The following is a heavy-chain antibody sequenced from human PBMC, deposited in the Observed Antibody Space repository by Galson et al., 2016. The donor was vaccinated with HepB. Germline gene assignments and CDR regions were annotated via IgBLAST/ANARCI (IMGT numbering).Heavy chain of an antibody. V-gene: IGHV3-33*06. D-gene: IGHD3-10*01. Sequence: SLRLSCAASGFAFSSYAMHWVRQAPGKGLEWVAVIWYDGSRKNYADSVKGRFTISRDNSKNTLFLQMNSLRAEDTAVYYCAKDSWYDYTCLDYWGQGTLVTVSS. CDR2: IWYDGSRK. J-gene: IGHJ4*02. CDR3: AKDSWYDYTCLDY. CDR1: GFAFSSYA.